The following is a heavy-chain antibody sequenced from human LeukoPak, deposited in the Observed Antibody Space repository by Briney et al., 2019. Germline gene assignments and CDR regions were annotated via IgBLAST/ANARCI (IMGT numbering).Heavy chain of an antibody. CDR1: GFTFSSYA. CDR3: AKGNGYSYGRYYFDY. Sequence: TGGSLRLSCAASGFTFSSYAMGWVRQAPGKGLEWVSAITASGGNTYYADSVKGRFTISRGNYKNTLYLQVNSLRAEDTAVYYCAKGNGYSYGRYYFDYWGQGTLVTVSS. CDR2: ITASGGNT. J-gene: IGHJ4*02. D-gene: IGHD5-18*01. V-gene: IGHV3-23*01.